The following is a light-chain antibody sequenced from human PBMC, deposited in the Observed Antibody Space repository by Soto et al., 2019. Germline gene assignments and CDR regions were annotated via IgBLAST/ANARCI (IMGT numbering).Light chain of an antibody. CDR1: QSVLYSSNNKNY. J-gene: IGKJ4*01. CDR2: WAS. Sequence: DIVMTQSPDSLAVSLGERATINCKSSQSVLYSSNNKNYLAWYQQKPGQPPKLLIYWASTRESGVPDRFSGSGSGTDFTLTIRSLQAEDVAVYCCQQYYSTPLTFGGGTKVEIK. V-gene: IGKV4-1*01. CDR3: QQYYSTPLT.